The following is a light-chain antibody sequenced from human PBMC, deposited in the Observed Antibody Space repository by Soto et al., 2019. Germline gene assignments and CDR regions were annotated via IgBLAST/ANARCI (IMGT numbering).Light chain of an antibody. Sequence: DIKMTQSPSTLSASVGDRVTITCRASQSISRYLAWYQQKPGQAPKLLIYKASNLERGVPPRYSGRGSGTQFTLTISSLQADDSATYYCQQYIGDSSLTFGQGTRLEIK. CDR3: QQYIGDSSLT. V-gene: IGKV1-5*03. CDR1: QSISRY. CDR2: KAS. J-gene: IGKJ5*01.